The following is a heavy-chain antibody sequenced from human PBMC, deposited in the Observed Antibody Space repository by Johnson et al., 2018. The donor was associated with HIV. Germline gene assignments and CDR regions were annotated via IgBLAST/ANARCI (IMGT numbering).Heavy chain of an antibody. D-gene: IGHD3-22*01. J-gene: IGHJ3*02. CDR1: GFNFDDYA. Sequence: VQLVESGGGLVQPGRSLRLSCAASGFNFDDYAMHWVRQAPGKGLEWVSGISWNSGSVDYADSVKGRFTISRDNAKNSLYLQMNSLRTEDTAFYYCAKDTRYYDSSGYPTEAFDIWGQGTMVTVSS. CDR2: ISWNSGSV. V-gene: IGHV3-9*01. CDR3: AKDTRYYDSSGYPTEAFDI.